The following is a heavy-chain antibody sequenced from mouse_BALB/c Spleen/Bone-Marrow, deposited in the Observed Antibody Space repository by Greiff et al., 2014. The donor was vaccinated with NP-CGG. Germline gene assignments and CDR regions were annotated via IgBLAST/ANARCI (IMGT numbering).Heavy chain of an antibody. V-gene: IGHV1-37*01. J-gene: IGHJ4*01. D-gene: IGHD1-1*01. CDR2: INPYNGDT. Sequence: VQLQQSGPEPVKPGASVKISCKASGYSFTGYLMNWVKQSHGKSLEWIGRINPYNGDTFYNQKFKGKATLTVDKSSSTAHMELLSLTSEDSAVYYCGRVSYFTTVGAMDYWGQGTSVTVSS. CDR3: GRVSYFTTVGAMDY. CDR1: GYSFTGYL.